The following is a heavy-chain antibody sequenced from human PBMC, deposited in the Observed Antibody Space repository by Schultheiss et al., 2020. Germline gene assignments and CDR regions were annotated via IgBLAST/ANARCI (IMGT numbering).Heavy chain of an antibody. V-gene: IGHV4-39*07. D-gene: IGHD3-3*01. CDR2: IYYSGST. J-gene: IGHJ4*02. CDR3: ARDPLGGRFLETD. CDR1: GGSISSSSYY. Sequence: SETLSLTCTVSGGSISSSSYYWGWIRQPPGKGLEWIGSIYYSGSTYYNPSLKSRVTISVDTSKNQFSLKLSSVTAADTAVYYCARDPLGGRFLETDWGQGTLVTVSS.